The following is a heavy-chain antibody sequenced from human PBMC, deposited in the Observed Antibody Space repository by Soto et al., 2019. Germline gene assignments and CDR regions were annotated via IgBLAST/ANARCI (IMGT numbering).Heavy chain of an antibody. J-gene: IGHJ4*02. V-gene: IGHV1-69*02. Sequence: QVQLVQSGAEVRKPGSSVKVSCKASGDTFSFYSINWVRQAPGLGLEWMGRINPILSMSNYAQRFQGRVTMTADKSTSTAYMELSGLRSEDTAIYYCASSYGSGYRAFDYWGQGALSPSP. D-gene: IGHD3-10*01. CDR1: GDTFSFYS. CDR2: INPILSMS. CDR3: ASSYGSGYRAFDY.